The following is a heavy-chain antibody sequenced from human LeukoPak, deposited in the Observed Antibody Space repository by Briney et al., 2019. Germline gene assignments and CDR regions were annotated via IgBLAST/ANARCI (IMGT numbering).Heavy chain of an antibody. J-gene: IGHJ5*02. Sequence: SETLSLTCAVYGGSLSGYYWSWIRQPPGKGLEWIGEINHSGSTNYNPSLKSRVTISVDTSKNQFSLKLSSVTAADTAVYYCARSRRYCSGGSCYWILTASNWFDPWGQGTLVTVSS. CDR2: INHSGST. CDR1: GGSLSGYY. CDR3: ARSRRYCSGGSCYWILTASNWFDP. D-gene: IGHD2-15*01. V-gene: IGHV4-34*01.